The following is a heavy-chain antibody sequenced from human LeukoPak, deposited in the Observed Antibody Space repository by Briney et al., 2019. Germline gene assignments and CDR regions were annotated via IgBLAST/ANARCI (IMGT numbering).Heavy chain of an antibody. Sequence: GGSLRLSCAASGFTFDDYDDYGMSWVRQAPGKGLEWVSLISRDGGSTYYADSVKGRFTISRDNSKNSLYLQMNSLRAEDTALYYCAKSLAAEDSALGYWGQGTLVTVSS. V-gene: IGHV3-43D*03. D-gene: IGHD6-13*01. CDR3: AKSLAAEDSALGY. CDR2: ISRDGGST. J-gene: IGHJ4*02. CDR1: GFTFDDYDDYG.